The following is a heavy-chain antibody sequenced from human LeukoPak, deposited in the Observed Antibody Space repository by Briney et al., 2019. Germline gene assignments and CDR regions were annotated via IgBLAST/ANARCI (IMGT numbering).Heavy chain of an antibody. CDR1: GFTFSDYS. J-gene: IGHJ3*02. V-gene: IGHV3-21*01. Sequence: NPGGSLRLSCTASGFTFSDYSMNWVRQAPGKGLEWVSFISSSNSYIYYADSVKGRFTISRDNAKNSLYLQMNSLRAEDTALYYCARGGYSSSRLYAFDIWGQGTMVTVSS. CDR3: ARGGYSSSRLYAFDI. CDR2: ISSSNSYI. D-gene: IGHD6-13*01.